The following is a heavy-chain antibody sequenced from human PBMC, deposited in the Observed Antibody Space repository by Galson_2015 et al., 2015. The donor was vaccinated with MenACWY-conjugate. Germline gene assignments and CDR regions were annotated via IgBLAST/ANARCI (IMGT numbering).Heavy chain of an antibody. V-gene: IGHV1-69*10. CDR1: GGTFSSYG. Sequence: SVKVSCKASGGTFSSYGINWVRQAPGQGLEWMGGIIPLLGITNYAQKFQGRVTITADESTNTAYMELRSLRSEDTAVYYCARDCGSTGCHSVDYYFYYMDVWGKGTTVTVSS. D-gene: IGHD2-2*01. J-gene: IGHJ6*03. CDR2: IIPLLGIT. CDR3: ARDCGSTGCHSVDYYFYYMDV.